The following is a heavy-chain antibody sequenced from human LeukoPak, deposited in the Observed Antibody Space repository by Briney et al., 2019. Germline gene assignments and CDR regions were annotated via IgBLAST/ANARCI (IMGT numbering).Heavy chain of an antibody. Sequence: KPSETLSLTCTVSGGSVSSGSYYWRWIRQPPGKGLEWIGYTYYSGSTNYNPSLKSRVTISVDTSKNQFSLKLSSVTAADTAVYYCANGVVPTGDYFDYWGQGTLVTVSS. V-gene: IGHV4-61*01. CDR2: TYYSGST. CDR3: ANGVVPTGDYFDY. CDR1: GGSVSSGSYY. D-gene: IGHD2-2*01. J-gene: IGHJ4*02.